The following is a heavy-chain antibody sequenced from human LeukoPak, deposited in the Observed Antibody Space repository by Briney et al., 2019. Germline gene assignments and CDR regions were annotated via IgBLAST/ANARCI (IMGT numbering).Heavy chain of an antibody. Sequence: GGSLRLSCAASGFTFSSYAMSWVRQAPGKGLEWVSGISGSGGSTYYADSVKGRFTISRDNSKSTLYLQMNSLRAEDTAVYYCAELGITMIGGVWGKGTTVTISS. CDR3: AELGITMIGGV. D-gene: IGHD3-10*02. J-gene: IGHJ6*04. V-gene: IGHV3-23*01. CDR2: ISGSGGST. CDR1: GFTFSSYA.